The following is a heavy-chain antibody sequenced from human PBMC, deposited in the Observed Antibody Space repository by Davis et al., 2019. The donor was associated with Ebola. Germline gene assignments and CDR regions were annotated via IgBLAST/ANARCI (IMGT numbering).Heavy chain of an antibody. CDR3: AGRITMIVGYYFDY. V-gene: IGHV3-48*03. J-gene: IGHJ4*02. CDR2: ISSSGSTI. D-gene: IGHD3-22*01. Sequence: GESLKISCAASGFTFSSYEMNWVRQVPGKGLEWVSYISSSGSTIYYADSVKGRFTISRDNAKNSLYLQMNSLRAEDTAVYYCAGRITMIVGYYFDYWGQGTLVTVSS. CDR1: GFTFSSYE.